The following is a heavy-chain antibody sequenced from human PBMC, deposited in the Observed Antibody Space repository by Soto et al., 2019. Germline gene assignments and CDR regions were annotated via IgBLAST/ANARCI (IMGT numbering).Heavy chain of an antibody. V-gene: IGHV3-9*01. CDR3: AKVMTTVTGGAFDI. J-gene: IGHJ3*02. CDR2: ISWNSGSI. D-gene: IGHD4-17*01. Sequence: EVQLVESGGGLVQPGRSLRLSCAASGFTFDDYAMHWVRQAPGKGLEWVSGISWNSGSIGYADSVKGRFTISRDNAKNSLYLQMNSLRAEDTALYSCAKVMTTVTGGAFDIWGQGTMVTVSS. CDR1: GFTFDDYA.